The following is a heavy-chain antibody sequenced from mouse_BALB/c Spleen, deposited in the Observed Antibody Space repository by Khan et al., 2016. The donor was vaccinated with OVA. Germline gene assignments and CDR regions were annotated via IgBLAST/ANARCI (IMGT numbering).Heavy chain of an antibody. Sequence: QVQLKESGPGLVAPSQSLSITCTVSGFSLTSYGVHWVRQPPGKGLEWLVVIWSDGKTTYNSTLKSRLSISTDNSNGHVFLKMNSLQTNDKATYYCARKTHMITTVMDYWGQGTSVTVSS. V-gene: IGHV2-6*02. CDR2: IWSDGKT. CDR3: ARKTHMITTVMDY. J-gene: IGHJ4*01. CDR1: GFSLTSYG. D-gene: IGHD2-4*01.